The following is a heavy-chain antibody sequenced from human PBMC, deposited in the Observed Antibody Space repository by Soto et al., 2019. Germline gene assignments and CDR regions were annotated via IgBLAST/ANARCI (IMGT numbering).Heavy chain of an antibody. CDR1: GYTFTAYD. D-gene: IGHD2-8*01. J-gene: IGHJ6*02. CDR3: ARDPYHVLMVNAPNLYGMDV. CDR2: ISTYNGNT. V-gene: IGHV1-18*01. Sequence: GASVKVSCKASGYTFTAYDISWVRQAPGQGLEWMGRISTYNGNTNYPQSLQGRLTLTTDTSTTTAYMELRSLRSDDTAVYYCARDPYHVLMVNAPNLYGMDVWGQGTTVTVPS.